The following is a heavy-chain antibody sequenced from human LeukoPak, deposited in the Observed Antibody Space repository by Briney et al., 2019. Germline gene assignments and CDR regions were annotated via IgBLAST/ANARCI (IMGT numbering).Heavy chain of an antibody. CDR2: IYNSGNA. D-gene: IGHD3-10*01. J-gene: IGHJ4*02. CDR3: ARLGGSGNYLFDY. Sequence: SETLSLTCTVSGGSISSSSYYWDWIRQSPGKGLEWIGNIYNSGNAYYNPSLESRVTISVDTSKKEFYLKLTSVTAADTAVYYCARLGGSGNYLFDYWGQGTLVTVSS. V-gene: IGHV4-39*01. CDR1: GGSISSSSYY.